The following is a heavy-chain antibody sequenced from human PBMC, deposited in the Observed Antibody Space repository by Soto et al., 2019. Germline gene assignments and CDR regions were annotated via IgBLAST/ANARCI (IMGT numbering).Heavy chain of an antibody. CDR2: INHSGST. V-gene: IGHV4-34*01. J-gene: IGHJ4*02. Sequence: SETLSLTCAVYGGSFSGYYWGWIRQPPGKGLEWIGEINHSGSTNYNPSLKSRVTISVDTSKNQFSLKLSSVTAADTAVYYCASINSSGWYIDYWGQGTLVTVSS. CDR3: ASINSSGWYIDY. CDR1: GGSFSGYY. D-gene: IGHD6-19*01.